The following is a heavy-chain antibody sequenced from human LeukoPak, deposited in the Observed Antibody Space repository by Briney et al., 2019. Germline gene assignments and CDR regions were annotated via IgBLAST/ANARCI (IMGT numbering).Heavy chain of an antibody. CDR2: IWYDGSNK. CDR3: ARDSSSRAGDY. V-gene: IGHV3-33*01. CDR1: GFTFSSYG. J-gene: IGHJ4*02. Sequence: GGSLRLSCAASGFTFSSYGMHWVRQAPGKGLEWVAVIWYDGSNKYYADSVKGRFTISRDNSKNTLYLQMNSLRAEDTAVYYCARDSSSRAGDYWGQGTLVTVSS. D-gene: IGHD2-2*01.